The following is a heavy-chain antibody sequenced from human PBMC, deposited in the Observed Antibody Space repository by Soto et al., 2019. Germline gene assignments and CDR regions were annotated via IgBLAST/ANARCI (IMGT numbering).Heavy chain of an antibody. CDR3: ARTRTHYDFSSGSRYGMDV. CDR2: INPNSGGT. Sequence: ASVKVSCKASGYTFTGYYMHWVRQAPGQGLEWMGWINPNSGGTNYAQKFQGRVTMTRDTSISTAYMELSRLRSDDTAVYYCARTRTHYDFSSGSRYGMDVWGQGTTVTVSS. V-gene: IGHV1-2*02. D-gene: IGHD3-3*01. J-gene: IGHJ6*02. CDR1: GYTFTGYY.